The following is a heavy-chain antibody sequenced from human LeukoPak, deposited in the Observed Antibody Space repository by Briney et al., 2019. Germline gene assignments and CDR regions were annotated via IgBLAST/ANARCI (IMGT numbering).Heavy chain of an antibody. Sequence: ASVKVSCKASGHTFTSYDINWVRQATGQGLEWMGWMNPNSGNTGYAQKFQGRVTMTRNTSISTAYMELSSLRSEDTAVYYCARALGGSYYYYMDVWGKGTTVTVSS. D-gene: IGHD1-26*01. J-gene: IGHJ6*03. CDR3: ARALGGSYYYYMDV. CDR1: GHTFTSYD. CDR2: MNPNSGNT. V-gene: IGHV1-8*01.